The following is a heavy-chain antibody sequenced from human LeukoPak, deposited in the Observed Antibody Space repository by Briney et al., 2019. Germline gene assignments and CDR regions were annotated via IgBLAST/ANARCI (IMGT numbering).Heavy chain of an antibody. V-gene: IGHV4-4*07. D-gene: IGHD3-22*01. CDR2: VYPGVST. CDR3: ARLKFYDSTGYTPGHYMDV. J-gene: IGHJ6*03. CDR1: GGPIYSYY. Sequence: SETLSLTCTVSGGPIYSYYWSWIRQTAGKGLEWIGRVYPGVSTDYNPSLKSRVTMSVDTSKNQFVLKLGAVTAADTAVYYCARLKFYDSTGYTPGHYMDVWGKGTTVTVSS.